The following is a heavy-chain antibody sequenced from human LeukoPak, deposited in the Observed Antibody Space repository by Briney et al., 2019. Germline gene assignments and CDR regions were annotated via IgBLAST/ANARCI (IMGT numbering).Heavy chain of an antibody. V-gene: IGHV7-4-1*02. CDR2: INTKTGNP. CDR1: GYTFTGHA. J-gene: IGHJ4*02. CDR3: AKGGWVAVTGMDS. D-gene: IGHD6-19*01. Sequence: ASVKVSCKASGYTFTGHAMNWVRQAPGQGPEWMGYINTKTGNPAYAQGFTGRFVFSLDTSVSTAYLQISSLKPEDTGVYYCAKGGWVAVTGMDSWGQGTLVTVSS.